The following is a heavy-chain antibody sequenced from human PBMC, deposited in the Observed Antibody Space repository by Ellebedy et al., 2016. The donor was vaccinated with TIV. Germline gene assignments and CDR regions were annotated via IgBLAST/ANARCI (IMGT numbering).Heavy chain of an antibody. J-gene: IGHJ4*02. Sequence: GESLKISCKGSGYRFTSYWIGWVRQMPGNGLEWVGNIDPGDSDTRYSPSFKGQVTISADKSISTAYLQWSSLKASDTAMYYCALPPYDILTGSSYWGQGTLVTVSS. V-gene: IGHV5-51*01. CDR1: GYRFTSYW. CDR3: ALPPYDILTGSSY. CDR2: IDPGDSDT. D-gene: IGHD3-9*01.